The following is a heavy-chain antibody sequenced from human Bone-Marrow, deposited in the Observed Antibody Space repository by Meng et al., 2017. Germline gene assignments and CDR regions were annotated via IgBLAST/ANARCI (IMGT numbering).Heavy chain of an antibody. CDR2: TRNKAKSYTT. CDR1: GFTFSDHY. CDR3: ARVTGGSYFAFDV. J-gene: IGHJ3*01. V-gene: IGHV3-72*01. Sequence: GGSLRLSCRVPGFTFSDHYMDWVRQTPGKGLEWVGRTRNKAKSYTTEYAASVKDRYTITRDESKNSMCLQMDGLKTEDTAVYYCARVTGGSYFAFDVWGQGTMVTVSS. D-gene: IGHD1-26*01.